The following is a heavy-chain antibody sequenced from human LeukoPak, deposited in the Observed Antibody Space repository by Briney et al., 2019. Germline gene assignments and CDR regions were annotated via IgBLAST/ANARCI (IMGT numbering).Heavy chain of an antibody. D-gene: IGHD5-18*01. CDR3: ARRATTERGHSYGLDY. CDR2: IGTSNSYI. V-gene: IGHV3-21*01. J-gene: IGHJ4*02. CDR1: GFTFSSYN. Sequence: GGSLRLSCVVSGFTFSSYNMNWVRQAPGKGLEWVSSIGTSNSYIYYADSVTGRSTISRDNAKNSLYLQMNSLRAEDTAVYYCARRATTERGHSYGLDYWGQGTLVTVSS.